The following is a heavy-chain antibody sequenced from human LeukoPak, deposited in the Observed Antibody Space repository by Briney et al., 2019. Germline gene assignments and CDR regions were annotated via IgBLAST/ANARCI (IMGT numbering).Heavy chain of an antibody. V-gene: IGHV4-59*08. CDR2: IYYSGST. CDR3: ARLIAAWTDYYMDV. Sequence: SETLSLTCTVSGGSISSYYWSWIRQPPGKGLEWIGYIYYSGSTNYNPSLKSRVTISVDTPKNQFSLKLSSVTAADTAVYYRARLIAAWTDYYMDVWGKGTTVTVSS. CDR1: GGSISSYY. D-gene: IGHD3/OR15-3a*01. J-gene: IGHJ6*03.